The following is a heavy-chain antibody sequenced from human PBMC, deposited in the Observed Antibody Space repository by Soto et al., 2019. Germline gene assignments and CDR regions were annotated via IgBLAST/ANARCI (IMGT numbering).Heavy chain of an antibody. Sequence: QVQLVQSGAEVKKPGASVKVSCKASGYTFTSYDINWVRQATGQGLEWMGWMNPNTGNTGYAQKFQGRVTMTTNTSMTTAYMELSSLRSQDSAVYYWARVPHYYGDSYECVHHWGQGPLVTVSS. J-gene: IGHJ1*01. V-gene: IGHV1-8*01. CDR1: GYTFTSYD. CDR3: ARVPHYYGDSYECVHH. CDR2: MNPNTGNT. D-gene: IGHD4-17*01.